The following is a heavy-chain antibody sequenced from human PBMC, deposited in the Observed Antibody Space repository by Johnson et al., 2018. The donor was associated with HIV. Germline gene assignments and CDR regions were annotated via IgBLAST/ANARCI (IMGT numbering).Heavy chain of an antibody. Sequence: MLLVESGGGLVQPGGSLRLYCAASGFTFSSYAMSWVRQAPGKGLEWVSAISGSGGSTYYADSVKGRFTISRDNSKNTLYLQMNSLRAEDTAVYYCAKKLGVGGGSNKAFDIWGQGTMVTVSS. CDR3: AKKLGVGGGSNKAFDI. CDR1: GFTFSSYA. D-gene: IGHD2-15*01. CDR2: ISGSGGST. J-gene: IGHJ3*02. V-gene: IGHV3-23*04.